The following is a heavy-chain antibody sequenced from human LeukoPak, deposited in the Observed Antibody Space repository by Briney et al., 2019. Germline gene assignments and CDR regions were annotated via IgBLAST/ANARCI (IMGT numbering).Heavy chain of an antibody. V-gene: IGHV3-73*01. CDR1: GFTFSSYG. CDR3: TSLIVATTGY. Sequence: GGSLRLSCAASGFTFSSYGMHWVRQASGKGLEWVGRIRSKANSYATAYAASVKGRFTISRDDSKNTAYLQMNSLKTEDTAVYYCTSLIVATTGYWGQGTLVTVSS. D-gene: IGHD5-12*01. CDR2: IRSKANSYAT. J-gene: IGHJ4*02.